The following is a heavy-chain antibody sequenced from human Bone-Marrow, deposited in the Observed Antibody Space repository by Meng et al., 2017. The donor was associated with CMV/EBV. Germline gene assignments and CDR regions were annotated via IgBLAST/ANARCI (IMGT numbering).Heavy chain of an antibody. D-gene: IGHD4-23*01. CDR2: INHSGST. CDR3: ARGSTGVKY. CDR1: GGSFSGYY. V-gene: IGHV4-34*01. Sequence: GSLRLSCAVYGGSFSGYYWSWIRQPPGKGLEWIGEINHSGSTNYNPSLKSRVTISVDTSKNQFSLKLSSVTAADTAVYYCARGSTGVKYWGQGTLVTVS. J-gene: IGHJ4*02.